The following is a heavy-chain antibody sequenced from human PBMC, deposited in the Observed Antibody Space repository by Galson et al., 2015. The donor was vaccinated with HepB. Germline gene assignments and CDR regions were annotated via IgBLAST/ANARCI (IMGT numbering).Heavy chain of an antibody. CDR2: ISGSGGST. CDR1: GFTFSSYA. D-gene: IGHD3-22*01. CDR3: AKQPYDSSGYYIDY. V-gene: IGHV3-23*01. Sequence: SLRLSCAASGFTFSSYAMSWVRQAPGKGLEWVSAISGSGGSTYYADSVKGRFTISRDNSKNTLYLQMNSLRAEDTAVYYCAKQPYDSSGYYIDYWGQGTLVTVPS. J-gene: IGHJ4*02.